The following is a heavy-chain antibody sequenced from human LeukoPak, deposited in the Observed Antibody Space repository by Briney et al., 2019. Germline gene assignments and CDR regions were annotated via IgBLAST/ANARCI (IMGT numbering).Heavy chain of an antibody. J-gene: IGHJ4*02. V-gene: IGHV3-23*01. Sequence: GGSLRLSCAASGFTFSSYAMSWVRQAPGKGLEWVSAISGSGGSTYYADSVKGRFTISRDNSKNTLYLQMNSLRAEDTAVYYRAITLCGGDCYKEDYFDYWGQGTLVTVSS. D-gene: IGHD2-21*01. CDR1: GFTFSSYA. CDR2: ISGSGGST. CDR3: AITLCGGDCYKEDYFDY.